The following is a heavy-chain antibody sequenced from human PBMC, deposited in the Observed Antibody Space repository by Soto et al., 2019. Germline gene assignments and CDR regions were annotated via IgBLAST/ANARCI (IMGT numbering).Heavy chain of an antibody. J-gene: IGHJ6*02. D-gene: IGHD3-3*01. Sequence: GGSPRLSCAASGFTFSSYAMSWVRQAPGKGLEWVSTVSGSGDTTYYADSVKGRFTISGDNSKSTLYLQMDSLRGEDTAVYYCAKATNFGGGPDYYYYYGMDVWGQGNTVIVSS. CDR2: VSGSGDTT. CDR3: AKATNFGGGPDYYYYYGMDV. CDR1: GFTFSSYA. V-gene: IGHV3-23*01.